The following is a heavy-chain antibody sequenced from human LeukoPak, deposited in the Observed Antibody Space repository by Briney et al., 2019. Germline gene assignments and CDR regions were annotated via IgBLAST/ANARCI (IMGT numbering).Heavy chain of an antibody. V-gene: IGHV4-34*01. CDR3: ARGRQIDFWSGYYFNYYYGMDV. D-gene: IGHD3-3*01. Sequence: SETLSLTWAVYGGSFSGYYWSWIRQPPGKGLEWIGEINHSGSTNYNPSLKSRVTISVDTSKNQFSLKLSSVTAADTAVYYCARGRQIDFWSGYYFNYYYGMDVWGQGTTVTVSS. J-gene: IGHJ6*02. CDR2: INHSGST. CDR1: GGSFSGYY.